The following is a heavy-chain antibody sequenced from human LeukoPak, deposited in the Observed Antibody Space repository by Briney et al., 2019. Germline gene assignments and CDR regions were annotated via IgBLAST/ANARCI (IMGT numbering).Heavy chain of an antibody. D-gene: IGHD2-2*02. V-gene: IGHV1-69*06. CDR2: IIPIFGTA. CDR3: AREGDYCSSTSCYNDY. J-gene: IGHJ4*02. CDR1: GYTFTSYA. Sequence: ASVKVSCKASGYTFTSYAISWVRQAPGQGLEWMGGIIPIFGTANYAQKFQGRVTITADKSTSTAYMELSSLRSEDTAVYYCAREGDYCSSTSCYNDYWGQGTLVTVSS.